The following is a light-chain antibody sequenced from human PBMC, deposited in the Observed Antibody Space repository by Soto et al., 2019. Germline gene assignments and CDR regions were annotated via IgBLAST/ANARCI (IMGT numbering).Light chain of an antibody. J-gene: IGLJ1*01. V-gene: IGLV2-14*01. Sequence: QSVLTQPASVSGSPGQSITISCTGTSSDVGGYNYVSWYQQYPGKAPKLMIYEVTNRPSGVSNRFSGSKSGNTASLTISGLQAEDEADYYCSSYASSSNYVFGTGTKLTVL. CDR3: SSYASSSNYV. CDR1: SSDVGGYNY. CDR2: EVT.